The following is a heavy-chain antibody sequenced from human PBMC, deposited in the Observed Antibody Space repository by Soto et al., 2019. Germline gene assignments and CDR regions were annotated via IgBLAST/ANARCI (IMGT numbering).Heavy chain of an antibody. Sequence: SGPTLVNPTQTLTLTCTFSGFSLSTSGVGVGWIRQPPGKALEWLALIYWNDDKRYSPSLKSRLTITKDTSKNQVVLTMTNMDPVDTATYYCAHTQNYYDILTGYYVREYFQHWGQGTLVTVSS. CDR2: IYWNDDK. V-gene: IGHV2-5*01. CDR3: AHTQNYYDILTGYYVREYFQH. D-gene: IGHD3-9*01. CDR1: GFSLSTSGVG. J-gene: IGHJ1*01.